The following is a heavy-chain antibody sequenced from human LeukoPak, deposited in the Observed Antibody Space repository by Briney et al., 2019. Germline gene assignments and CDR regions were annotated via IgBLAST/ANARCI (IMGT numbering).Heavy chain of an antibody. J-gene: IGHJ4*02. D-gene: IGHD5-12*01. CDR2: IYHRGSA. Sequence: SETLSLTCTLSGGSISTYYWSWIRQPPGKGLEWIGYIYHRGSANYNLSLKSRVTISVDTSKNQFSLKLSSVTAADTAVYYCARGGGYASPIGYWGQGALVTVSS. CDR3: ARGGGYASPIGY. CDR1: GGSISTYY. V-gene: IGHV4-59*01.